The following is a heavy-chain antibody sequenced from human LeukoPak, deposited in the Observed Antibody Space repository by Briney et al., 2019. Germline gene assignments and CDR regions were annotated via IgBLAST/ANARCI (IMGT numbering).Heavy chain of an antibody. CDR3: AREMYSSGWSFDY. Sequence: GGSLRLSCAASGFTFSSYWMSWFRQAPGKGLEWVANIKQDGSEKYYVDSVKGRFTISRDNAKNSLYLQMNSLRAEDTAVYCSAREMYSSGWSFDYWGQGTMVTVSS. V-gene: IGHV3-7*01. D-gene: IGHD6-19*01. CDR1: GFTFSSYW. CDR2: IKQDGSEK. J-gene: IGHJ4*02.